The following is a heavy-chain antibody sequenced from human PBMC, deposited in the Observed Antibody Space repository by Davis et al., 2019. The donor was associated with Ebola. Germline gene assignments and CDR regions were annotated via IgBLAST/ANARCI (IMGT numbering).Heavy chain of an antibody. J-gene: IGHJ3*01. CDR1: GGSFRRSH. CDR2: LYYSGSL. CDR3: ARMGDGYSQGAFDV. D-gene: IGHD5-24*01. V-gene: IGHV4-59*08. Sequence: MPSETLSLTCTVSGGSFRRSHWSWIRQPPGKGLDWIGYLYYSGSLNYNPSPKSRVTISVDTSKNQFSLNLSSVTAADTTMYYCARMGDGYSQGAFDVWGQGTMVAVSS.